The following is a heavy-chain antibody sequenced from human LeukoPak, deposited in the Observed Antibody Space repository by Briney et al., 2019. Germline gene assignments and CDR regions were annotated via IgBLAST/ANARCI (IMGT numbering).Heavy chain of an antibody. V-gene: IGHV4-59*01. D-gene: IGHD6-25*01. J-gene: IGHJ4*02. CDR3: ARETMLAGFASGLGLNY. CDR2: IQGSGNT. CDR1: GASISSWY. Sequence: ETLSLTCTVSGASISSWYWSWIRQPPGKGLEWIGNIQGSGNTNYNPSLKSRLSMSLDTSRNQFSLNLTSVTAADTATYYCARETMLAGFASGLGLNYWGQGILVIVSS.